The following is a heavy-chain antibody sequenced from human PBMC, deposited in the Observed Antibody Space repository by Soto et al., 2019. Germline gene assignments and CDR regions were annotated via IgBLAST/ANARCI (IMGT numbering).Heavy chain of an antibody. D-gene: IGHD6-6*01. Sequence: QPGGSLRLSCAASGFTFSSYEMNWVRQAPGKGLEWVSYISSSGSTIYYADSVKGRFTISRDNAKNSLYLQMNSLRAEDTAVYYCARDYGSSSFGFNYYYGMDVWGQGTTVTVSS. CDR2: ISSSGSTI. CDR1: GFTFSSYE. V-gene: IGHV3-48*03. J-gene: IGHJ6*02. CDR3: ARDYGSSSFGFNYYYGMDV.